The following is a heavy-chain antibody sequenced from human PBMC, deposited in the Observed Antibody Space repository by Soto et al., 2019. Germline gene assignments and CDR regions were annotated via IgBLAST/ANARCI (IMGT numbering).Heavy chain of an antibody. CDR2: INPDGSEK. D-gene: IGHD6-13*01. V-gene: IGHV3-7*04. J-gene: IGHJ4*02. CDR3: ARGYTSSPLFEDYFDY. CDR1: RFTFSRFW. Sequence: EVQLVESGGDLVQPGGSLRLSCAASRFTFSRFWMTWVRQAPGKGLEWVANINPDGSEKYSVDSVKGRFTIYRDNVKNSLYLQMNNLRAEDTAVYFCARGYTSSPLFEDYFDYWGQGALVTVSS.